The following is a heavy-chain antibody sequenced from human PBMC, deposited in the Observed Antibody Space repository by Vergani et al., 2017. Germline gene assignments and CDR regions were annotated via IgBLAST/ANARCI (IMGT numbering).Heavy chain of an antibody. CDR3: TRVDYGILTGYRY. CDR1: GYTFSNYY. D-gene: IGHD3-9*01. J-gene: IGHJ4*02. V-gene: IGHV1-46*03. CDR2: INPSGGHT. Sequence: QVQVVQSGAEVKKSGASVKVSCKTSGYTFSNYYMHWVRQAPGQGLEWMGIINPSGGHTNYAQKCQGRVTMTRDTSTSTVYMELSSLRSEDTAIYYCTRVDYGILTGYRYWGQGTLVTVSA.